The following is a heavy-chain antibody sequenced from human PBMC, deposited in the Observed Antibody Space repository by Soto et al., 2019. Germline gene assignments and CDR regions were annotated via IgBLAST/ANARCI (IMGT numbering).Heavy chain of an antibody. V-gene: IGHV4-34*01. D-gene: IGHD4-17*01. CDR1: GGSFSGYY. J-gene: IGHJ6*02. CDR2: INHSGST. CDR3: SRGGRYGNYWSVRGGMAV. Sequence: SETLSLTCAVYGGSFSGYYWSWILQPPGKGLEWIGEINHSGSTNYNPSLKSRVTISVDTSKNQFSLKLSSVTAADTAVYYCSRGGRYGNYWSVRGGMAVRGQGTRVTVSS.